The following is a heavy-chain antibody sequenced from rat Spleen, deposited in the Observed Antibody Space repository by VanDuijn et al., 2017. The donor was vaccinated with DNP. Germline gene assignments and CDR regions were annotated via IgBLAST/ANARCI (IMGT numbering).Heavy chain of an antibody. CDR2: ITYDGSTT. V-gene: IGHV5S10*01. CDR1: GFTFSDYN. CDR3: ATGSFDY. J-gene: IGHJ2*01. Sequence: EVQLLESGGGLVQPGRSLKLSCAASGFTFSDYNMAWVRQTPKKGLEWVATITYDGSTTSYRDSVTGRFTISRDNAQNTLYLQMSKLGSEDTAIYYCATGSFDYWGQGVMVTVSS. D-gene: IGHD5-1*01.